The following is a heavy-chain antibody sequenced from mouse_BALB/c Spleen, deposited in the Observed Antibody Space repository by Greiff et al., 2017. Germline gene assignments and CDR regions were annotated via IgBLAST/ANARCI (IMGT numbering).Heavy chain of an antibody. CDR1: GFTFSSFG. CDR2: ISSGGSTI. D-gene: IGHD2-14*01. J-gene: IGHJ3*01. V-gene: IGHV5-17*02. Sequence: EVKLVESGGGLVQPGGSRKLSCAASGFTFSSFGMHWVRQAPEKGLEWVAYISSGGSTIYYADTVKGRFTISRDNPKNTLFLQMTSLRSEDTAMYYCASHRYDGTAFAYWGQGTLVTVSA. CDR3: ASHRYDGTAFAY.